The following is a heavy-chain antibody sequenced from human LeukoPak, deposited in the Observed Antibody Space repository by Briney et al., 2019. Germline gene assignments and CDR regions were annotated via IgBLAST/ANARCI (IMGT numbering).Heavy chain of an antibody. D-gene: IGHD5-18*01. Sequence: SETLSLTCTVSGGSISSYYRSWIRQPPGKGLEWIGYIYYSGSTNYNPSLKSRVTISVDTSKNQFSLKLSSVTAADTAVYYCAARGYSYGSPLDYWGQGTLVTVSS. CDR1: GGSISSYY. J-gene: IGHJ4*02. CDR3: AARGYSYGSPLDY. V-gene: IGHV4-59*01. CDR2: IYYSGST.